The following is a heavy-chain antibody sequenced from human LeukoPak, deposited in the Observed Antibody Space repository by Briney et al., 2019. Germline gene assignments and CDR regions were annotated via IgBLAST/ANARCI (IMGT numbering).Heavy chain of an antibody. CDR2: ISYDGSNK. J-gene: IGHJ4*02. D-gene: IGHD3-16*01. V-gene: IGHV3-30*03. Sequence: GGSLRLSCAASGFTFSSYGMHWVRQAPGKGLEWVAVISYDGSNKYYADSVKGRFTISRDNSKNTLYLQMNSLRAEDTAVYYCAGGVYLDYWGQGTLVTVSS. CDR3: AGGVYLDY. CDR1: GFTFSSYG.